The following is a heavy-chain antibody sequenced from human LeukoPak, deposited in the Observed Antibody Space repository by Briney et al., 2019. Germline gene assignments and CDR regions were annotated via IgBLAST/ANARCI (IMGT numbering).Heavy chain of an antibody. J-gene: IGHJ6*03. CDR2: IYVTGS. CDR3: ARHIGGGIEDMDV. V-gene: IGHV4-59*08. Sequence: SETLSLTCTVSGGSIGTYYWSWIRQSPGKGLEWIGYIYVTGSRYIPYLQSRVTISIDRSKKQFFLQMSAVTAADTAVYYCARHIGGGIEDMDVWGKGTKVIVSS. D-gene: IGHD3-16*02. CDR1: GGSIGTYY.